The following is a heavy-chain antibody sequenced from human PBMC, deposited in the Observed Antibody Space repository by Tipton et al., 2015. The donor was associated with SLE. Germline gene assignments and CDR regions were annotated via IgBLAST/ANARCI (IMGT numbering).Heavy chain of an antibody. V-gene: IGHV4-4*02. Sequence: TLSLTCAVSGGSIRSSNWWSWVRQPPGKGLEWIGEIHHSGSTNSNPSLKSRVSMSVDKSKNQFSLRLSSVTAADTAVYYCASGRCSSTSCYVAPYGLDVWGQGTTVTVSS. J-gene: IGHJ6*02. CDR2: IHHSGST. CDR1: GGSIRSSNW. D-gene: IGHD2-2*01. CDR3: ASGRCSSTSCYVAPYGLDV.